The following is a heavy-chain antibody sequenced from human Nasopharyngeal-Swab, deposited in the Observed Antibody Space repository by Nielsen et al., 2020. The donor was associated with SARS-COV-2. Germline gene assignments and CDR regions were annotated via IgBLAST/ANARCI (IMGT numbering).Heavy chain of an antibody. CDR2: INHSGST. Sequence: SETLSLTCAVYGGSFSGYYWSWIRQPPGKGLEWIGEINHSGSTNYNPSLKSRVTISVDTYKNQFSLKLSSVTAADTAVYYCARGLGGYDSFDYWGQGTLVTVSS. CDR3: ARGLGGYDSFDY. J-gene: IGHJ4*02. CDR1: GGSFSGYY. D-gene: IGHD5-12*01. V-gene: IGHV4-34*01.